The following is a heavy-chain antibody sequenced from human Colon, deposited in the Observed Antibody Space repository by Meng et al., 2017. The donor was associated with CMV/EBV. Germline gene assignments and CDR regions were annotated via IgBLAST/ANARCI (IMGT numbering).Heavy chain of an antibody. CDR3: AEDRVPAQTNLRSDAFDI. CDR1: EFTFEHYA. CDR2: ITWNNRTV. V-gene: IGHV3-9*01. D-gene: IGHD1-1*01. J-gene: IGHJ3*02. Sequence: GGSLRLSCAASEFTFEHYAMHWVRQTPGKGLEWVAGITWNNRTVEYADSVKGRFTISRDHAKNSLFLQMDSLRVEDTALYFCAEDRVPAQTNLRSDAFDIWGQGTLVTVSS.